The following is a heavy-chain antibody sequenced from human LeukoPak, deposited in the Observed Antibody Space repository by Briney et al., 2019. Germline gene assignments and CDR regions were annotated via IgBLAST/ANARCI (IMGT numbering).Heavy chain of an antibody. V-gene: IGHV4-4*07. CDR1: GGSISSYY. Sequence: SETLSLTCTVSGGSISSYYWSWIRQPAGKGLEWIGRIYTSGSTNYNPSLKSRVTMSVDTSKNQFSLKLSSVTAADTAVYYCARDDYGGNSRWFDPWGQGTLVTVSS. CDR2: IYTSGST. CDR3: ARDDYGGNSRWFDP. J-gene: IGHJ5*02. D-gene: IGHD4-23*01.